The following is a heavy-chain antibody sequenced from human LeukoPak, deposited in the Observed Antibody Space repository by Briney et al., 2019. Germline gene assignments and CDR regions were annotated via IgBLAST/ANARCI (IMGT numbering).Heavy chain of an antibody. CDR3: ARLPFYYDSGGYRYYFDY. Sequence: SETLSLTCTVSGGSISSYYWSWIRQPPGKGLEWIGYIYYSGSTNYNPSLKSRVTISVDASKNQFSLKLSSVTAADTAVYYCARLPFYYDSGGYRYYFDYWGQGTLVTVS. V-gene: IGHV4-59*08. D-gene: IGHD3-22*01. J-gene: IGHJ4*02. CDR1: GGSISSYY. CDR2: IYYSGST.